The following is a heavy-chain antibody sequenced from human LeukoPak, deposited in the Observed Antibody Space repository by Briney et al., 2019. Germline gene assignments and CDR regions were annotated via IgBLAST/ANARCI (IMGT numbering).Heavy chain of an antibody. J-gene: IGHJ4*02. Sequence: GGSLRLSCAASGFTFSDYYMSWIRQAPGKGLEWVSYISSSNSYTNYADSVKGRFTISRDNAKNSLYLQMNSLRAEDTAVYYCATSLYSSSWYPFDYWGQGTLVTVSS. CDR2: ISSSNSYT. V-gene: IGHV3-11*06. CDR3: ATSLYSSSWYPFDY. D-gene: IGHD6-13*01. CDR1: GFTFSDYY.